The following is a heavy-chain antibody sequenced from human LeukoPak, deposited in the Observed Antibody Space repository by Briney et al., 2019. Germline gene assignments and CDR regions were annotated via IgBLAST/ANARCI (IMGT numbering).Heavy chain of an antibody. J-gene: IGHJ5*02. CDR1: GGSISSYY. Sequence: SETLSLTCTVSGGSISSYYWSWIRQPSGKGLEWIGYIYYSGSTNYNPSLKSRVTISVDTSKNQFSLKLSSVTAADTAVYYCARSAYSSSWTWFDPWGQGTLVTVSS. CDR2: IYYSGST. D-gene: IGHD6-13*01. V-gene: IGHV4-59*01. CDR3: ARSAYSSSWTWFDP.